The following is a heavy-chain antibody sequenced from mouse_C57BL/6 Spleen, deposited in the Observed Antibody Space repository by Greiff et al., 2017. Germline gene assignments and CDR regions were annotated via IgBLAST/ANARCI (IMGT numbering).Heavy chain of an antibody. CDR1: GFTFSDYY. D-gene: IGHD1-1*01. CDR2: INYDGSST. V-gene: IGHV5-16*01. J-gene: IGHJ1*03. Sequence: DVMLVESEGGLVQPGSSMKLSCTASGFTFSDYYMAWVRQVPEKGLEWVANINYDGSSTYYLDSLKSRFIISRDNAKNILYLQMSSLKSEDTATYYCAGRYYGSSHSYWYFDVWGTGTTVTVSS. CDR3: AGRYYGSSHSYWYFDV.